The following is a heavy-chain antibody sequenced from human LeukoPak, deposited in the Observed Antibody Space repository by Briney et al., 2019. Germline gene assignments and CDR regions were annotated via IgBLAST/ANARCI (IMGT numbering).Heavy chain of an antibody. CDR1: GGSFSSGSYY. V-gene: IGHV4-61*01. CDR3: ARDNGWAAAGIRIRKVHFDL. D-gene: IGHD6-13*01. J-gene: IGHJ2*01. CDR2: MYYSGST. Sequence: SETLSLTCTVSGGSFSSGSYYWSWIRQPRGKGLEWIGYMYYSGSTSDNPSLKSRVTITLDTSKNQFSLKLTSVTAADTAVYYCARDNGWAAAGIRIRKVHFDLWGRGTLVTVSS.